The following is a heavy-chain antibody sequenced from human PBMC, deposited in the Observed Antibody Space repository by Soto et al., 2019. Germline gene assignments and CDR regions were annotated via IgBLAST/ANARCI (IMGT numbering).Heavy chain of an antibody. CDR2: ISSSSSYI. D-gene: IGHD3-22*01. Sequence: PGGSLRLSCAASGFTFSSYSMNWVRQAPGQGLEWVSSISSSSSYIYYADSVKGRFTISRDNAKNSLYLQMNSLRAEDTAVYYCARDFYDSSGYYFDWFDPWGQGTLVTVS. CDR3: ARDFYDSSGYYFDWFDP. V-gene: IGHV3-21*01. CDR1: GFTFSSYS. J-gene: IGHJ5*02.